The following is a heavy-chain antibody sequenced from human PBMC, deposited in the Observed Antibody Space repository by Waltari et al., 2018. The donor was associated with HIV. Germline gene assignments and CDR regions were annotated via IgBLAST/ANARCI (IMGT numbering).Heavy chain of an antibody. V-gene: IGHV3-21*01. Sequence: EVQLVESGGGLVKPGGSLRLSCAASGFSFTSYTMAWVRQAPGKGLEWVSSIRARGGYIKYADSVMCRFTISRDPAKNSLFLQMNSLRVEDTAVYYCAKDGLGLTLSPGPRGFDFWGRGTLVTVSS. CDR3: AKDGLGLTLSPGPRGFDF. D-gene: IGHD1-7*01. CDR2: IRARGGYI. J-gene: IGHJ4*02. CDR1: GFSFTSYT.